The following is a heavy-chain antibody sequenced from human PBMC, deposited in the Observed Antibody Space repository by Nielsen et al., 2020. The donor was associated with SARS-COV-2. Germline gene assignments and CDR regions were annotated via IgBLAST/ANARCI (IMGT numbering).Heavy chain of an antibody. CDR1: GGSISSGGYY. D-gene: IGHD1-7*01. CDR2: IYYSGST. V-gene: IGHV4-31*03. Sequence: SETLSLTCTVSGGSISSGGYYWSWIRQHPGKGLEWIGYIYYSGSTYYNPSLKSRVTISVDTSKNQFSLRLSSVTAADTAVYYCARGRSGNWNYAKKFDYWGQGTLVTVSS. J-gene: IGHJ4*02. CDR3: ARGRSGNWNYAKKFDY.